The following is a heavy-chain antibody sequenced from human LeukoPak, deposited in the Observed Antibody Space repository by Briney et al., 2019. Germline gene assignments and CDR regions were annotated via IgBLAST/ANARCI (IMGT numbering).Heavy chain of an antibody. V-gene: IGHV3-23*01. CDR2: ISGSGGNT. CDR3: AKLKACTNGVCYTGWFDP. CDR1: GFTFSIYD. Sequence: GGSLRLSCAASGFTFSIYDMNWVRQAPGKGLEWVSAISGSGGNTFYADSVKGRFTISRDNSKNTLYLQMNSLRAEDTAVYYCAKLKACTNGVCYTGWFDPWGQGTLVTVSS. J-gene: IGHJ5*02. D-gene: IGHD2-8*01.